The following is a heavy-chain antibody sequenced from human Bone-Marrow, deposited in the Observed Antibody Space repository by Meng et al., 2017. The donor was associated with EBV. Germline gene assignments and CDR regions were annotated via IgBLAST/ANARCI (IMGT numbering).Heavy chain of an antibody. CDR1: RFTFTSYA. CDR2: ISGSGGDT. D-gene: IGHD5-12*01. CDR3: AKVRYSGYDSVDY. J-gene: IGHJ4*02. Sequence: EVQLLEAXXXXVXXGGXLRLACAASRFTFTSYAMTWVRQAPGKGLEWVSTISGSGGDTWYADSVKGRFTISRDNSKNTLYLQMNSLRAEDTALYYCAKVRYSGYDSVDYWGQGILVTVSS. V-gene: IGHV3-23*01.